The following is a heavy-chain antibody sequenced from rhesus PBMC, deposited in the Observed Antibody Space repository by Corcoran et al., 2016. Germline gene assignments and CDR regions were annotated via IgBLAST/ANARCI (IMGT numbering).Heavy chain of an antibody. CDR3: AREAEYSNYERFDV. D-gene: IGHD4-23*01. V-gene: IGHV4-127*01. Sequence: QVQLQESGPGLVKPSETLSLTCAVSGYSISSGYGWSWIRQPPGKGLEWIGYIGGRSGRTNYNPTPKSRVTISKDTSKNQFSLKLSSVTAADTAVYYCAREAEYSNYERFDVWGPGVLVTVSS. CDR1: GYSISSGYG. CDR2: IGGRSGRT. J-gene: IGHJ5-1*01.